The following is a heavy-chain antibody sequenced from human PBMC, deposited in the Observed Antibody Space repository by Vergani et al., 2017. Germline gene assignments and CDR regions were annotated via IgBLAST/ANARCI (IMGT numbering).Heavy chain of an antibody. CDR1: GFTFSSYA. J-gene: IGHJ5*02. V-gene: IGHV3-23*01. Sequence: EVQLLESGGGLVQPGGSLRLSCAASGFTFSSYAMSWVRQAPGKGLEWVSAISGSGGSTYYADSVKGLFTISRDNSKNTLYLQMNSLIAEDTAVYYCAKDPVSTRISMIAVAGTENWFDPWGQGTLVTVSS. CDR3: AKDPVSTRISMIAVAGTENWFDP. CDR2: ISGSGGST. D-gene: IGHD6-19*01.